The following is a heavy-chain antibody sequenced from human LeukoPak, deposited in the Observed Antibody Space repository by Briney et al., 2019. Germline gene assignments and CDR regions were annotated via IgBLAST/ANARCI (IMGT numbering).Heavy chain of an antibody. CDR2: INPSGST. J-gene: IGHJ6*03. CDR3: ARLRRWNYYYYYYYMDV. D-gene: IGHD1-7*01. Sequence: SETLSLTCTVSGGSISTSNYYWSWIRQPPGKGLEWIGEINPSGSTNYNPSLKSRVTISVDTSKNQFSLKLSSVTAADTAVYYCARLRRWNYYYYYYYMDVWGKGTTVTISS. CDR1: GGSISTSNYY. V-gene: IGHV4-39*07.